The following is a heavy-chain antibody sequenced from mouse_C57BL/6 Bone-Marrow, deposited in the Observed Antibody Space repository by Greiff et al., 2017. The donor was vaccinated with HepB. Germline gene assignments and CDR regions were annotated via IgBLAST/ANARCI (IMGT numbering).Heavy chain of an antibody. CDR2: INPNNGGT. Sequence: VQLQQSGPELVKPGASVKISCKASGYTFTDYYMNWVKQSHGKSLEWIGDINPNNGGTSYNQKFKGKATLTVDKSSSTAYMELRSLTSEDSAVYYCARHYSNSTPHWYFDVWGTGTTVTVSS. V-gene: IGHV1-26*01. CDR3: ARHYSNSTPHWYFDV. D-gene: IGHD2-5*01. J-gene: IGHJ1*03. CDR1: GYTFTDYY.